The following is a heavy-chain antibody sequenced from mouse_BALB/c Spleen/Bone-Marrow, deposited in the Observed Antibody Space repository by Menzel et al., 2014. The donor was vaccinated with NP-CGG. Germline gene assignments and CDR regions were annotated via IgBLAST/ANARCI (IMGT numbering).Heavy chain of an antibody. J-gene: IGHJ3*01. V-gene: IGHV14-3*02. CDR2: IDPANGNT. Sequence: VHVKQSGAELVKPGASVKLSCTASGFNIKDTYMHWVKQRPEQGLEWIGRIDPANGNTKYDPKFQGKATITADTSSNTAYLQLSSLTSEDTAVYYGASYYYGSSRFAYWGQGTLVTVSA. CDR3: ASYYYGSSRFAY. D-gene: IGHD1-1*01. CDR1: GFNIKDTY.